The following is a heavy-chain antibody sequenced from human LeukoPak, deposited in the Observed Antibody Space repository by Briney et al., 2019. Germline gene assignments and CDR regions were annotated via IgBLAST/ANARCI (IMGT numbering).Heavy chain of an antibody. CDR3: VRDPGQRLALYYFVY. CDR2: ISYDGSNK. Sequence: GGSLRLSCAASEFTFSNYPMHWVRQAPGKGLEWVAIISYDGSNKYYADSVRGRFTISRDNSKNTLYLQMNSLRNEDTAVYYCVRDPGQRLALYYFVYWCQARLATVS. CDR1: EFTFSNYP. V-gene: IGHV3-30-3*01. D-gene: IGHD6-25*01. J-gene: IGHJ4*02.